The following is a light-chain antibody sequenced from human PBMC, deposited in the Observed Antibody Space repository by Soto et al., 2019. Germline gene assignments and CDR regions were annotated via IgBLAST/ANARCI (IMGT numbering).Light chain of an antibody. Sequence: ENVFTQSPGTLSFSPGERATLSCRASQSFSSTSLAWYQQKPGQAPRLLIYGASSRATGVPDRFSGSGSGADFTLTISRLESEDFAVYYCQQYDSSPLTFGGGTKVDIK. CDR3: QQYDSSPLT. CDR2: GAS. V-gene: IGKV3-20*01. CDR1: QSFSSTS. J-gene: IGKJ4*01.